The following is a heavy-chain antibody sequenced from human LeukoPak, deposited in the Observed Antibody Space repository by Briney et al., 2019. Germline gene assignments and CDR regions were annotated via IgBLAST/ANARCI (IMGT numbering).Heavy chain of an antibody. J-gene: IGHJ4*02. CDR1: DGSISSYY. CDR3: ARAGLLRGASPPFDY. Sequence: SETLSLTCTVSDGSISSYYWSWIRQPAGKGLEWIGRIYTSGGTNYNPSLKSRVTMSLATSKTQFSLNLNSVTAADTAVYFCARAGLLRGASPPFDYWGQGTLVTVSS. D-gene: IGHD3-10*01. V-gene: IGHV4-4*07. CDR2: IYTSGGT.